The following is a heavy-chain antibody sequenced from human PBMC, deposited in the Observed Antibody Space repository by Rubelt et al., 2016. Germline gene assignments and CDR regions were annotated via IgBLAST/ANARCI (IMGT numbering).Heavy chain of an antibody. J-gene: IGHJ4*02. Sequence: QVQLVQSGAEVKKPGASVKVSCKASGYTFTSYYMHWVRQAPGQGLVWMGIINPSSGGTSYAQKFQGRGTMARDTSTGTVYMELSSLRSEDTAVYYCARVSRGYSGYEAFDYWGQGTLVTVSS. V-gene: IGHV1-46*03. D-gene: IGHD5-12*01. CDR2: INPSSGGT. CDR3: ARVSRGYSGYEAFDY. CDR1: GYTFTSYY.